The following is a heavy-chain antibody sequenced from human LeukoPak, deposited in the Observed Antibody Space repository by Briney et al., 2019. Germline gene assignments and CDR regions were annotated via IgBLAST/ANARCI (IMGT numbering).Heavy chain of an antibody. J-gene: IGHJ4*02. D-gene: IGHD3-22*01. Sequence: PSETLSLTCTVSGGSISGSSFYWGWFRQPPGEGLEWIGSIHYGGTTHYNPSLKSRLTISVDTSKNQFSLKLSSVTAADTAVYYCARANSYDGSGHYYEFAYWGQGTLVTVSS. CDR3: ARANSYDGSGHYYEFAY. V-gene: IGHV4-39*07. CDR2: IHYGGTT. CDR1: GGSISGSSFY.